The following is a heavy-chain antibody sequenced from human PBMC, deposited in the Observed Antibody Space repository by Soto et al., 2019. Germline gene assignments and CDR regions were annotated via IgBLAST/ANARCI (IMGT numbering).Heavy chain of an antibody. V-gene: IGHV4-59*01. J-gene: IGHJ4*02. CDR1: GGSISSYY. CDR2: IYYSGST. D-gene: IGHD3-16*02. CDR3: ARLTYDYVWGSYRSTYFDY. Sequence: SETLSLTCTVSGGSISSYYWSWIRQPPGKGLEWIGYIYYSGSTNYNPSLKSRVTISVDTSKNQFSLKLSSVTAADTAVYYRARLTYDYVWGSYRSTYFDYWGQGTLVTVSS.